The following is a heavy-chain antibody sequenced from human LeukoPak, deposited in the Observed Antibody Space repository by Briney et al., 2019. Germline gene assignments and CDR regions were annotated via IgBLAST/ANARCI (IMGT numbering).Heavy chain of an antibody. CDR1: GFTFSNYW. J-gene: IGHJ4*02. V-gene: IGHV3-7*01. CDR3: AAGAGWLIDW. Sequence: GGSLRLSCAASGFTFSNYWMNWVRQAPGKGMELVAIIEKDGSEILYVDSVKGRFTISRDNAKNSLYLQMHSLRAEDTAVYYCAAGAGWLIDWWGQGTLVTVSS. D-gene: IGHD6-19*01. CDR2: IEKDGSEI.